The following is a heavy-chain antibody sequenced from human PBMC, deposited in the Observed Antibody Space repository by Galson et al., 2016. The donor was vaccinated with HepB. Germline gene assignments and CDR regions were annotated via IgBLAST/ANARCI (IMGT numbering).Heavy chain of an antibody. V-gene: IGHV3-23*01. J-gene: IGHJ4*02. Sequence: SLRLSCAASGFTFSRYGMTWVRQAPGKGLEWVSTISNGGGSTFYADSVRCRFTISRDNPKNTLYLQMNSLRVEDTAVYYCAKPLDNSFDTSDLGQGTLGTVSS. CDR3: AKPLDNSFDTSD. CDR2: ISNGGGST. D-gene: IGHD3-22*01. CDR1: GFTFSRYG.